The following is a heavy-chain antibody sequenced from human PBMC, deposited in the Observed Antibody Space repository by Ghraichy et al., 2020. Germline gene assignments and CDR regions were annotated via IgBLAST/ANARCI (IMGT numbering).Heavy chain of an antibody. Sequence: GGSLRLSCAASGFTFSSYGMHWVRQAPGKGLEWVAVISYDGSNKYYADSVKGRFTISRDNSKNTLYLQMNSLRAEDTAVYYCAKIKPSFGAFDIWGQGTMVTVSS. D-gene: IGHD3-10*01. J-gene: IGHJ3*02. CDR3: AKIKPSFGAFDI. V-gene: IGHV3-30*18. CDR1: GFTFSSYG. CDR2: ISYDGSNK.